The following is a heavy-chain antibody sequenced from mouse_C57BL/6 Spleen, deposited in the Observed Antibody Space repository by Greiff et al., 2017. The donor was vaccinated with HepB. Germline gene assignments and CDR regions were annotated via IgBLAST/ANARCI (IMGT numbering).Heavy chain of an antibody. CDR2: IDPSDSYT. D-gene: IGHD1-1*01. CDR1: GYTFTSYW. Sequence: QVQLQQPGAELVKPGASVKLSCKASGYTFTSYWMQWVKQRPGQGLEWIGEIDPSDSYTNYNQKFKGKATLTVDTSSSTAYMQLSSLTSEDSAVYYCAKERGNYYGSSPFFDYWGQGTTLTVSS. V-gene: IGHV1-50*01. CDR3: AKERGNYYGSSPFFDY. J-gene: IGHJ2*01.